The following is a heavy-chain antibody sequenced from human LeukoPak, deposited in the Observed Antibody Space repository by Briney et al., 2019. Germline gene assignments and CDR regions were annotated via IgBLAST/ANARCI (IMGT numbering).Heavy chain of an antibody. V-gene: IGHV1-69*13. J-gene: IGHJ4*02. Sequence: SVKVSCKASGGTFSSYAISWVRQVPGQGLEWMGGIIPIFGTANYAQKFQGRVTITADESTSTAYMELGSLRSEDTAVYYCARPLGAAAGLYFDYWGQGTLVTVSS. CDR3: ARPLGAAAGLYFDY. D-gene: IGHD6-13*01. CDR2: IIPIFGTA. CDR1: GGTFSSYA.